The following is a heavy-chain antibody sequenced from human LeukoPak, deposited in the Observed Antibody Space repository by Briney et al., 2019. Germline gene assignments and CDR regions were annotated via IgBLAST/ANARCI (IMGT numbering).Heavy chain of an antibody. Sequence: SETLSLTCTVSGGSISSYYWSWIRQPPGKGLEWIGYIYTSGSTNYNPSLKSRVTISVDTSKNQFSLKLSSATAADTAVYYCARHEYSSSSGFDYWGQGTLGTVSS. CDR3: ARHEYSSSSGFDY. V-gene: IGHV4-4*09. D-gene: IGHD6-6*01. J-gene: IGHJ4*02. CDR1: GGSISSYY. CDR2: IYTSGST.